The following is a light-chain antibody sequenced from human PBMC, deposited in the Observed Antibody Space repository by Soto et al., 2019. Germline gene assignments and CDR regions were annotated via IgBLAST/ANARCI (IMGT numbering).Light chain of an antibody. V-gene: IGLV1-51*01. Sequence: QSVLTPPPSVSAAPGQKVTISCSGSSSNIGNNYVSWYQQLPGTAPKLLIYDNNKRPSGIPDQFSGSKSGTSGTLDITGLQTGDEADYYCATWDYSLTGEVFGGGTKLTVL. CDR2: DNN. CDR1: SSNIGNNY. CDR3: ATWDYSLTGEV. J-gene: IGLJ2*01.